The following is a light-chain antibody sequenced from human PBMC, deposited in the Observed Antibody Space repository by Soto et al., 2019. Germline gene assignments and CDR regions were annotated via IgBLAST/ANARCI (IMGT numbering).Light chain of an antibody. CDR3: QQYYSTPWE. J-gene: IGKJ1*01. CDR1: QSVLYSSNNKNY. V-gene: IGKV4-1*01. CDR2: WAS. Sequence: DIVMTQSPDSLAVSLGERATINCKSSQSVLYSSNNKNYLAWYQQKPGQPPKLLIYWASTRESGVPDRFSGSGSGTDLTLTISSLQAEDVAVYYCQQYYSTPWEFGQGTKVEIK.